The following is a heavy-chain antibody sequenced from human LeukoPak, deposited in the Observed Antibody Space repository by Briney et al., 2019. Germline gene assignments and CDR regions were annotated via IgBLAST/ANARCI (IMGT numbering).Heavy chain of an antibody. CDR1: GFTLNSHR. CDR3: ARDLSFGSLDF. D-gene: IGHD1-26*01. V-gene: IGHV3-33*01. CDR2: IWYYRSKE. J-gene: IGHJ4*02. Sequence: GGSLRLSCAASGFTLNSHRMHCVRQAPGKALEGGALIWYYRSKENYADSVKGRFTISRDMSKNTLNLQMNSLRVEDTAVFYCARDLSFGSLDFRGQGTLVTVSS.